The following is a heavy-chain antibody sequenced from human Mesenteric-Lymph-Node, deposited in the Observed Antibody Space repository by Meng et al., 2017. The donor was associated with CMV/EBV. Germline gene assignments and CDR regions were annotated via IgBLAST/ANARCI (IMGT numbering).Heavy chain of an antibody. V-gene: IGHV3-74*01. CDR3: ARGNFYGMDV. CDR1: GFTFSSYS. Sequence: GGSLRLSCAASGFTFSSYSMNWVRQAPGKGLEWVSRIHSDGSRTSYADSVKGRFTISRDNANKTLYLQMNSLTAEDTAVYYCARGNFYGMDVWGQGTTVTVSS. CDR2: IHSDGSRT. D-gene: IGHD1-7*01. J-gene: IGHJ6*02.